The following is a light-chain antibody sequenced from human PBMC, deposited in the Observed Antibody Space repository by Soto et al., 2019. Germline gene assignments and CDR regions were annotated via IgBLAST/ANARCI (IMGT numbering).Light chain of an antibody. Sequence: QSALTQPPSASGSPGQSVTISCTGTSSDVGGYNYVSWYQQNPGKAPKRLIYEVSKRPSGVPDRFSGSKSGNTASLTVSGLQAKDEADYYCSSYAGSNNLVFGGGTKLTVL. CDR3: SSYAGSNNLV. V-gene: IGLV2-8*01. J-gene: IGLJ2*01. CDR1: SSDVGGYNY. CDR2: EVS.